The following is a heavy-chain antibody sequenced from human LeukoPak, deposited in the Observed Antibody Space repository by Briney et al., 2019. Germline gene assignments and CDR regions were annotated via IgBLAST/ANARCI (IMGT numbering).Heavy chain of an antibody. J-gene: IGHJ4*02. V-gene: IGHV5-51*01. CDR3: ARSSGSSGYYEYFDY. CDR2: IYPGASDT. Sequence: GESLKISCKSSGYSFTSYWIGWVRQMPGKGLEWMGFIYPGASDTSYSPSFQGHVTISADKSVSTAYLQWSSLKASDTAMYYCARSSGSSGYYEYFDYWGQGTLVTVSS. CDR1: GYSFTSYW. D-gene: IGHD3-22*01.